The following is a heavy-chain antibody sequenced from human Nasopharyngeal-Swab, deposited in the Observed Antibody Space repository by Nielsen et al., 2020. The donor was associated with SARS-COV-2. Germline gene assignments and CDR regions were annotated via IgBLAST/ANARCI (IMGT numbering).Heavy chain of an antibody. CDR2: IYYSGST. Sequence: SETLSLTCTVSGGSISSGSYYWGWIRQPPGKGLEWIGSIYYSGSTYYNPSLKSRVTISVDTSKNQFSLKLSSVTAADTAVYYCARGASEVVVIVWFDPWGQGTLVTVSS. CDR3: ARGASEVVVIVWFDP. D-gene: IGHD3-22*01. CDR1: GGSISSGSYY. J-gene: IGHJ5*02. V-gene: IGHV4-39*07.